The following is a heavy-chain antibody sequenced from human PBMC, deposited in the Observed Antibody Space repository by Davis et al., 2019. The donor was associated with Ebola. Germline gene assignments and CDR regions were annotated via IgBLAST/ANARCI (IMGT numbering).Heavy chain of an antibody. Sequence: GESLKISCTTSGFIVSNYGMHWVRQAPGKGLEWVAVISYDGTNTYYADSVMGRVTISRDNSKNTLYLQMNSLRAEDTAVYYCARDEAAMVTDAFDIWGQGTMVTVSS. J-gene: IGHJ3*02. V-gene: IGHV3-30*03. D-gene: IGHD5-18*01. CDR3: ARDEAAMVTDAFDI. CDR1: GFIVSNYG. CDR2: ISYDGTNT.